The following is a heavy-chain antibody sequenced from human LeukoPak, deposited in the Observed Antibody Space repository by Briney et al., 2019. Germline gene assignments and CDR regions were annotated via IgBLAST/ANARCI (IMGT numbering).Heavy chain of an antibody. CDR2: ISGSGGST. CDR3: ARDEVGVGATHDY. V-gene: IGHV3-23*01. D-gene: IGHD1-26*01. Sequence: GGSLRLSCAASGFTFSSYAMSWVRQAPGKGLEWVSAISGSGGSTYYADSVKGRFTISRDNAKNTLCLQMNSLRAEDTAVYYCARDEVGVGATHDYWGQGTLVTVSS. CDR1: GFTFSSYA. J-gene: IGHJ4*02.